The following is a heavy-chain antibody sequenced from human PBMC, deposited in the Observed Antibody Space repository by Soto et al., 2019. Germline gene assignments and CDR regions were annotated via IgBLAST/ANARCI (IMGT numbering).Heavy chain of an antibody. V-gene: IGHV3-21*01. CDR3: ARDYSNYAQTWSQWEIYYFDY. J-gene: IGHJ4*02. Sequence: PGGSLRLSCAASGFTFSSYSMNWVRLAPGKGLEWVSSISSSSSYIYYADSVKGRFTISRDNAKNSLYLQMNSLRAEDTAVYYCARDYSNYAQTWSQWEIYYFDYWGQGTLVTVSS. CDR2: ISSSSSYI. CDR1: GFTFSSYS. D-gene: IGHD4-4*01.